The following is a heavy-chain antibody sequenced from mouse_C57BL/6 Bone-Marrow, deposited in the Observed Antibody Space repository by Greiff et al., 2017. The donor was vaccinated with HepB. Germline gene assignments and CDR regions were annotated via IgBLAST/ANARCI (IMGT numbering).Heavy chain of an antibody. Sequence: QVQLQQPGAELVKPGASVKLSCKASGYTFTSYWMHWVKQRPGQGLEWIGMIHPNSGSTNYNEKFKSKATLTVDKSSSTAYMQLSSLTSEDSAVYYCARGDYYGSSWFAYWGQGTLVTVSA. J-gene: IGHJ3*01. CDR3: ARGDYYGSSWFAY. D-gene: IGHD1-1*01. CDR1: GYTFTSYW. CDR2: IHPNSGST. V-gene: IGHV1-64*01.